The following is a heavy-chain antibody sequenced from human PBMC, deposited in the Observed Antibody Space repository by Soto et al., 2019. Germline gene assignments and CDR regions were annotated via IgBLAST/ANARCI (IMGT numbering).Heavy chain of an antibody. CDR3: ARGPRYDSSGYYSDY. D-gene: IGHD3-22*01. V-gene: IGHV1-69*02. CDR1: GGTFSSYT. CDR2: IIPILGIA. Sequence: QVQLVQSGAEVKKPGSSVKVSCKASGGTFSSYTISWVRQAPGQGLEWMGRIIPILGIANYAQKFQGRVTITADKYTSTAYMELSSLRSEDTAVYYCARGPRYDSSGYYSDYWGQGTLVTVSS. J-gene: IGHJ4*02.